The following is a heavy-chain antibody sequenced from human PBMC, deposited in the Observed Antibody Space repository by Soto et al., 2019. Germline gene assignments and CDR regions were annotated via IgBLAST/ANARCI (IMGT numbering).Heavy chain of an antibody. CDR1: GFTFGASA. Sequence: GGSLRLSCAASGFTFGASALQWVRQASGKGLEWLGRIGSKGETYATTYAASVKGRFTISSDDSKNTLYLQMNSLKTEDTAVYYCTTDTRTRGYYWGQGTLVTVSS. D-gene: IGHD5-18*01. CDR3: TTDTRTRGYY. J-gene: IGHJ4*02. V-gene: IGHV3-73*01. CDR2: IGSKGETYAT.